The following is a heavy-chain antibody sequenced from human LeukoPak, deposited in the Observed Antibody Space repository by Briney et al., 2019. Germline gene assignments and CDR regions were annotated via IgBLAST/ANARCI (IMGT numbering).Heavy chain of an antibody. Sequence: GGSLRLSCAASGFTFSDYYMSWIRQAPGKGLEWVSYISSSGSTIYYADSVKGRFTISRDNAKNSLYLQMNSLRAEDTAVYYCARDGAGYSSSWTYHDAFDIWGQGTMVTVSS. CDR1: GFTFSDYY. V-gene: IGHV3-11*01. CDR3: ARDGAGYSSSWTYHDAFDI. J-gene: IGHJ3*02. CDR2: ISSSGSTI. D-gene: IGHD6-13*01.